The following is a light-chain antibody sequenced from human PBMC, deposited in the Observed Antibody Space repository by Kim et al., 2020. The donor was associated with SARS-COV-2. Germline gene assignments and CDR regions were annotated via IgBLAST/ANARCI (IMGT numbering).Light chain of an antibody. Sequence: DIQMTQSPSSLSASVGDRVTITCRASQSISSYLNWYQQKPGKAPKHLIYAASSSQSGVPSRFSGSGSGTDFTLTISSLQPEDFATYYCQQSYSTLRTFGQGTKVDIK. CDR3: QQSYSTLRT. V-gene: IGKV1-39*01. J-gene: IGKJ1*01. CDR1: QSISSY. CDR2: AAS.